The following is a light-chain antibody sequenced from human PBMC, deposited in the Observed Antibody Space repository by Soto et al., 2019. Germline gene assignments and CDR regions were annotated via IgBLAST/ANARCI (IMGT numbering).Light chain of an antibody. Sequence: IPMTQSPSSLTSSVGYRVTISCRASQDISNYLAWYKQKPGKVPKLLIYDASTLQSGVPSRFSGSGPGTDFTLTISSLQPEDFATYYCQQANSFPITFGQGTRLEIK. CDR2: DAS. CDR3: QQANSFPIT. V-gene: IGKV1-27*01. J-gene: IGKJ5*01. CDR1: QDISNY.